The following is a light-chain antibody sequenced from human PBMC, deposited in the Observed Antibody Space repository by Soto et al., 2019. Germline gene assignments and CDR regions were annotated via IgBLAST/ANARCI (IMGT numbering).Light chain of an antibody. J-gene: IGKJ2*01. CDR3: QQYYTPPYT. CDR1: QSVLYTSNNKNY. Sequence: DIAMTQSPDSLAVSLGERATINCKSSQSVLYTSNNKNYLAWYQQKPGRPPKLLFYWASTRESEVPDRFSGSGSGADFTLTISSLQAADVAVYYCQQYYTPPYTFGQGTKVEI. CDR2: WAS. V-gene: IGKV4-1*01.